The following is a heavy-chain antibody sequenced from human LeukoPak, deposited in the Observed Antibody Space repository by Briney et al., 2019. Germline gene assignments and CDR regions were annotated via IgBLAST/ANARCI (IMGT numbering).Heavy chain of an antibody. CDR2: ISHDGSDK. J-gene: IGHJ3*02. V-gene: IGHV3-30*04. D-gene: IGHD4-17*01. CDR1: GFTLKIYP. Sequence: GGSLRLSCAASGFTLKIYPMHWVRQAPGRGLEWLSVISHDGSDKTNADSVKGRFIISRDNSKNTIYLQLNSLRPEDTAMYYCAREGVQTTVDAFDIWGLGTMVIVSS. CDR3: AREGVQTTVDAFDI.